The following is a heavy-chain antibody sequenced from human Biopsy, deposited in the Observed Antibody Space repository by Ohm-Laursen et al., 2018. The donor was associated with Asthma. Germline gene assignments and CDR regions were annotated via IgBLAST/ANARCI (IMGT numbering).Heavy chain of an antibody. D-gene: IGHD1-1*01. J-gene: IGHJ3*02. V-gene: IGHV3-30*01. Sequence: SLRLSCTASGFSFSNFATHWVRQAPGKGLEWVGVISNDASTQDYADSVKGRFTMARDNSKNTLDLQMNSLREEDTAVYYCVRDGTDDAFDIWGQGTVVSVSS. CDR2: ISNDASTQ. CDR3: VRDGTDDAFDI. CDR1: GFSFSNFA.